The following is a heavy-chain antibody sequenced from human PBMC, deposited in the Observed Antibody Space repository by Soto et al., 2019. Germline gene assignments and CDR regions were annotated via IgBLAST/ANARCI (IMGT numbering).Heavy chain of an antibody. CDR2: ISCNNGDA. D-gene: IGHD3-10*01. V-gene: IGHV1-18*01. CDR3: ARDGDGSGRHYEY. J-gene: IGHJ4*02. Sequence: QVQLVQTGAEVKEPGASVKVSCKASGYTFTNYGISWVRQAPGQGLEWMGWISCNNGDANYVQSLRGRVTMTTDTSTSSVYMELRSRRADDTAVYYCARDGDGSGRHYEYWGQGTLVTVSS. CDR1: GYTFTNYG.